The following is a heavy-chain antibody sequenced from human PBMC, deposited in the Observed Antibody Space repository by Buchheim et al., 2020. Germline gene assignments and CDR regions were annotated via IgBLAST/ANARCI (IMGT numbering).Heavy chain of an antibody. CDR3: ARDGEDTAMAACYVDY. J-gene: IGHJ4*02. V-gene: IGHV1-46*01. D-gene: IGHD5-18*01. CDR2: INPSGGST. CDR1: GYTFTSHY. Sequence: QVQLVQSGAEVKKPGASVKVSCKASGYTFTSHYMHWVRQAPGQGLEWMGIINPSGGSTRPAHKFQGRVTMTRDTSTSTVYLGLSSLRSEDTAVYYCARDGEDTAMAACYVDYWGQGTL.